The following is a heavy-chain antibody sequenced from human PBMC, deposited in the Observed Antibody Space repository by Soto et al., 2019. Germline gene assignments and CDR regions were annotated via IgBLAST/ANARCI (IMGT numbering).Heavy chain of an antibody. CDR2: INPSGGST. CDR1: GYTFTSYY. V-gene: IGHV1-46*01. Sequence: ASVKVSCKASGYTFTSYYMHWVRQAPGQGLEWMGIINPSGGSTSYAQKFQGRVTMTRDTSTSTVYMELSSLRSEDTAVYYCARAAPHIVVVTAFNYYGMDVWGQGTTVTVSS. CDR3: ARAAPHIVVVTAFNYYGMDV. D-gene: IGHD2-21*02. J-gene: IGHJ6*02.